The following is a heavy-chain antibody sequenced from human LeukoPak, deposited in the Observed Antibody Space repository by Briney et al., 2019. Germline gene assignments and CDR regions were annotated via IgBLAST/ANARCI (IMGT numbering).Heavy chain of an antibody. CDR1: GFTFSSYS. CDR3: ARDLIPGDVGVDY. J-gene: IGHJ4*02. D-gene: IGHD5-24*01. CDR2: ISSSSSYI. Sequence: GGSLRLSSAASGFTFSSYSMNWVRQAPGKGLEWVSSISSSSSYIYHADSVKGRFTISRDNAKNSLYLQMNSLRVEDTAVYYCARDLIPGDVGVDYWGQGTLVTVSS. V-gene: IGHV3-21*04.